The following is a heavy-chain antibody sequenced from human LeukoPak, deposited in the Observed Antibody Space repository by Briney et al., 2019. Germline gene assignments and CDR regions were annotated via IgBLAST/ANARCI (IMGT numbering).Heavy chain of an antibody. CDR2: ISDNGVYT. D-gene: IGHD3-16*01. Sequence: GGSLRLSCAVSGSTFSKYIMSWFRQAPGKGLEWVSGISDNGVYTAYAGSVEGRFTISRDNSKNTLYMQMNSLRAEDTAIYYCAKWGADKVEWRHYVDSWGQGTLVIVSS. CDR3: AKWGADKVEWRHYVDS. CDR1: GSTFSKYI. V-gene: IGHV3-23*01. J-gene: IGHJ4*02.